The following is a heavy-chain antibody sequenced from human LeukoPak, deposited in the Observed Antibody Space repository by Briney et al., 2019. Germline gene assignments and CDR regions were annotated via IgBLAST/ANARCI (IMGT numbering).Heavy chain of an antibody. J-gene: IGHJ5*02. CDR1: GYTFTSYA. Sequence: ASVKVSCKASGYTFTSYAMNWVRQAPGQGLEWMGWINPNSGGTNYAQKFQGRVTMTRDTSISTAYMELSRLRSDDTAVYYCARDQRLLWFGEYPPSNWFDPWGQGTLVTVSS. CDR2: INPNSGGT. CDR3: ARDQRLLWFGEYPPSNWFDP. D-gene: IGHD3-10*01. V-gene: IGHV1-2*02.